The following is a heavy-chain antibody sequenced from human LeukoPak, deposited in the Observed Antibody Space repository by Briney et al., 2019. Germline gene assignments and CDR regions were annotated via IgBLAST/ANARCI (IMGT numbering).Heavy chain of an antibody. CDR2: IYYRGST. J-gene: IGHJ3*02. CDR1: GGSINISY. D-gene: IGHD6-13*01. V-gene: IGHV4-59*08. Sequence: SSETLSLTCTVSGGSINISYWSRIRQPPGKGLEWIGYIYYRGSTNYNPSLKSRVTISVDTSKNQYSLKLSSVTAADTAVYYCARSGVFTGYDAFDIWGQGTRVTVSS. CDR3: ARSGVFTGYDAFDI.